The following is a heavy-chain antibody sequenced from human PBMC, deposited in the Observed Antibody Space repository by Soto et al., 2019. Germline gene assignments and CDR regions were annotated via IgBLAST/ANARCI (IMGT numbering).Heavy chain of an antibody. V-gene: IGHV3-64*01. CDR2: ISSNGVGT. CDR3: ARRARPDFYYMDV. D-gene: IGHD6-6*01. CDR1: GFPLSGFA. J-gene: IGHJ6*03. Sequence: EVQLAESGGGLAKPGGSLRLSGAASGFPLSGFAMDWVGQAPGKGLEYVSGISSNGVGTYYANSVQGRFTISRDNSKNTVYLQMGSLRPEDMAVYYCARRARPDFYYMDVWGKGTTVTVSS.